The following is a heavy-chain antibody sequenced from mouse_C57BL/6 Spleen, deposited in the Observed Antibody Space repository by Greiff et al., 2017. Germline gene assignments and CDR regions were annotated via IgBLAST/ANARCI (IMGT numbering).Heavy chain of an antibody. CDR1: GYTFTSYW. J-gene: IGHJ2*01. V-gene: IGHV1-61*01. CDR2: IYPSDSET. Sequence: QVQLQQSGAELVRPGSSVKLSCKASGYTFTSYWMDWVKQRPGQGLEWIGNIYPSDSETHYKQKFKDKATLTVDKSSSTAYMQLSSLTSENSAVYYCARRDYCGYDGDYFDYWGQGTTLTVSS. D-gene: IGHD2-2*01. CDR3: ARRDYCGYDGDYFDY.